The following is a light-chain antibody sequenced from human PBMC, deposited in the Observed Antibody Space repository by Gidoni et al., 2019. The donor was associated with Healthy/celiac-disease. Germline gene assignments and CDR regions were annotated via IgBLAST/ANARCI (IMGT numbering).Light chain of an antibody. Sequence: PGQSITISCTGTSSDVGGYNYVSWYQQHPGKAPKLMIYDVSNRPSGVSNRFSGSKSGNPASLTISGLQAEDEADYYCSSYTSSSTLEVFGGGTKLTVL. J-gene: IGLJ2*01. CDR1: SSDVGGYNY. V-gene: IGLV2-14*03. CDR3: SSYTSSSTLEV. CDR2: DVS.